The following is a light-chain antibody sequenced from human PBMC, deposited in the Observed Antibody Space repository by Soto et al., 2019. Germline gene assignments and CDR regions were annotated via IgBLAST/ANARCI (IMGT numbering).Light chain of an antibody. CDR1: SSDVGKYNL. CDR2: EGS. Sequence: QSALTQPASVSGSPGQSITISCTGTSSDVGKYNLVSWYQQHPGKAPKFMIYEGSKRPSGVSNRFSGSKSGNTASLTISGLQSEGEADYYCCAYAGSYTLVFGGGTKGTGL. CDR3: CAYAGSYTLV. J-gene: IGLJ3*02. V-gene: IGLV2-23*01.